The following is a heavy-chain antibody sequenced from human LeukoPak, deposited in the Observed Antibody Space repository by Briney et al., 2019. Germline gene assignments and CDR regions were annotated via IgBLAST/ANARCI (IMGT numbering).Heavy chain of an antibody. CDR2: IYYSGST. CDR1: GGSIRNYY. V-gene: IGHV4-59*01. CDR3: ARDPGATTRDQVWFDP. J-gene: IGHJ5*02. Sequence: PSETLSLTCTVSGGSIRNYYWSWIRQPPGKGLEWIGYIYYSGSTNYNPSLKSRVTISVDTSKNQFSLKLSSVTAADTAVYYCARDPGATTRDQVWFDPWGQGTLVTVSS. D-gene: IGHD1-26*01.